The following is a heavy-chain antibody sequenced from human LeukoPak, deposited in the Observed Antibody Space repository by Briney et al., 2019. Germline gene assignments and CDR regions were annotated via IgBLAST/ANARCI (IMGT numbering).Heavy chain of an antibody. D-gene: IGHD3-22*01. CDR1: GGSISSYY. Sequence: SETLSLTCTISGGSISSYYWSWIRQPAGKGLEWIGRIYTSGSTNYNPSLKSRVTMSVDTSKNQFSLKLSSVTAADTAVYYCARDGYYYDSSGYGLDYWGQGTLVTVSS. CDR2: IYTSGST. CDR3: ARDGYYYDSSGYGLDY. J-gene: IGHJ4*02. V-gene: IGHV4-4*07.